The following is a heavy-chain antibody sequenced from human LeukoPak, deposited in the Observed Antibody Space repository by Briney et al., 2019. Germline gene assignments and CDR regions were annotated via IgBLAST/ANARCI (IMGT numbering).Heavy chain of an antibody. D-gene: IGHD5-24*01. CDR2: ISYDGSNK. V-gene: IGHV3-30*03. J-gene: IGHJ3*02. CDR1: GFTFSSYG. CDR3: AREVDGSIVSPSAFDI. Sequence: GGSLRLSCAASGFTFSSYGMHWVRQAPGKGLEWVAVISYDGSNKYYADSVKGRFTISRDNSKNTLYLQMNSLRAEDTAVYYCAREVDGSIVSPSAFDIWGQGTMVTVSS.